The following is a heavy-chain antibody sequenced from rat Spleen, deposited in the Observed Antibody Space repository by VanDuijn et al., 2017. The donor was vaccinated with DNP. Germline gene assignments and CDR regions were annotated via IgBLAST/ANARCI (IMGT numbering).Heavy chain of an antibody. Sequence: EVQLVESGGGLVQSGRSLKVSCVASGFTFSNYDMAWVRQAPTKGLEWVASITSSGGSTYYSDSVKGRFTISRDNAENTLYLQMNRLRSEDTATYYCVRSELAYFAYWGQGVMVTVSS. CDR1: GFTFSNYD. CDR2: ITSSGGST. V-gene: IGHV5S23*01. D-gene: IGHD5-1*01. CDR3: VRSELAYFAY. J-gene: IGHJ2*01.